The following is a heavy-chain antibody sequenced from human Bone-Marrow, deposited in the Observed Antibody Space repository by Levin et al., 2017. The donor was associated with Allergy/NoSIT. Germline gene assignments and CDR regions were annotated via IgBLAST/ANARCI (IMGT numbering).Heavy chain of an antibody. J-gene: IGHJ6*02. V-gene: IGHV3-30*03. CDR1: GFTLSSYG. Sequence: PGGSQRLSCAASGFTLSSYGVHWVRQAPGKGLEWVALISYDGSKKYYADSVKGRFTISRDNSKNTLYLQMNSLRAEDTAVYYCARGPLTIFGVLYYYGMDVWGQGTTVTVSS. CDR3: ARGPLTIFGVLYYYGMDV. CDR2: ISYDGSKK. D-gene: IGHD3-3*01.